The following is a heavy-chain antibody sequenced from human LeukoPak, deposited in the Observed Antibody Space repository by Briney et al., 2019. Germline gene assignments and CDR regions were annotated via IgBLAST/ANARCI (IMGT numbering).Heavy chain of an antibody. D-gene: IGHD4-17*01. J-gene: IGHJ3*02. Sequence: GRSLRLSCAASGLTFSSYGMHWVRQAPGKGLEWVALIWFDGSNKYYADSVKGRFTISRDNSKNTLYLQMNSLTAEDTAVYFCARYYGDYGAFDIWGQGTMVTVSS. CDR1: GLTFSSYG. CDR2: IWFDGSNK. V-gene: IGHV3-33*01. CDR3: ARYYGDYGAFDI.